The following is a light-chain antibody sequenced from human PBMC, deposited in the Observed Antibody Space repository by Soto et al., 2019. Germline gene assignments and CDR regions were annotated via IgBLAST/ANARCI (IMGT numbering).Light chain of an antibody. J-gene: IGLJ3*02. Sequence: QSVLTQSPSASASLGASVRFTCTLDSGHSYYAIAWHQQRPDKGPRFLMKVNTDGVDNKGDGIADRFSGSSSGAERYLSISSLQSEDEADYYCQTWDTGIQVFGGGTKLTVL. CDR1: SGHSYYA. CDR2: VNTDGVD. V-gene: IGLV4-69*01. CDR3: QTWDTGIQV.